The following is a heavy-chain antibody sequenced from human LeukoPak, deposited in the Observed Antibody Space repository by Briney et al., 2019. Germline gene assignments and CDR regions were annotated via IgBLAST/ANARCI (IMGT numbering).Heavy chain of an antibody. CDR3: ARGPLTGRWPDMGFDY. J-gene: IGHJ4*02. V-gene: IGHV3-30-3*01. CDR1: GFTFSSYA. Sequence: GGSLRLSCAASGFTFSSYAMHWVRQAPGKGLEWVAVISYDGSNKYYADSVKDRFTISRDKSKNTLYLQMNSLRAEDTAVYYCARGPLTGRWPDMGFDYWGQGTLVTVSS. D-gene: IGHD5-24*01. CDR2: ISYDGSNK.